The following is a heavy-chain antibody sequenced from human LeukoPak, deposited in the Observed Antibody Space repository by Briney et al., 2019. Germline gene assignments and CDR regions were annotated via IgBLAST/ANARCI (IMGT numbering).Heavy chain of an antibody. CDR1: GYTFTSYG. J-gene: IGHJ6*03. D-gene: IGHD1-26*01. CDR3: ARDKSGSYYLFDYYYYMDV. Sequence: ASVKVSCTASGYTFTSYGISWVRQAPGQGLEWMGWISAYNGNTNYAQKLQGRVTMTTDTFTSTAYMELRSLRSDDTAVYYCARDKSGSYYLFDYYYYMDVWGKGTTVTVSS. V-gene: IGHV1-18*01. CDR2: ISAYNGNT.